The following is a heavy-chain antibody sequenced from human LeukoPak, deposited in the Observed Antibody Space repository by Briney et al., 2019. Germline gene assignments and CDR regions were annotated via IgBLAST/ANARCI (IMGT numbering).Heavy chain of an antibody. Sequence: GGSLRLSCAASGFTFSGYSMNWVRQAPGKGLEWVSSISTSSSYIYYADSVKGRFTISRDNAKNSLYLQMNSLRAEDTAVYYCASYYYDSSGYPGDYWGQGTLVTVSS. D-gene: IGHD3-22*01. CDR3: ASYYYDSSGYPGDY. J-gene: IGHJ4*02. CDR1: GFTFSGYS. CDR2: ISTSSSYI. V-gene: IGHV3-21*01.